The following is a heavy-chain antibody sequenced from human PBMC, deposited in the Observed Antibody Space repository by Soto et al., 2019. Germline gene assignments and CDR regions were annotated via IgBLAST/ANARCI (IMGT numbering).Heavy chain of an antibody. D-gene: IGHD3-3*01. CDR3: AKDYDFWSGYYEQSRWGNWFDP. CDR2: ISGSGGST. Sequence: GGSLRLSCAASGFTFSSYAMSWVRQAPGKGLEWVSAISGSGGSTYYADSVKGRFTISRDNSKNTLYLQMNSLRAEDTAVYYCAKDYDFWSGYYEQSRWGNWFDPWGQGTLVTVSS. J-gene: IGHJ5*02. CDR1: GFTFSSYA. V-gene: IGHV3-23*01.